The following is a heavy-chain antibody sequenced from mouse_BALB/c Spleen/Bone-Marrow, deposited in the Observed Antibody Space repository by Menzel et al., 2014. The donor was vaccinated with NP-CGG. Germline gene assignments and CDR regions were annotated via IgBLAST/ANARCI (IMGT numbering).Heavy chain of an antibody. J-gene: IGHJ1*01. V-gene: IGHV3-2*02. Sequence: EVQLQESGPGLVKPSQSLSLTCTVTGYSITSDYAWNWIRQFPENKLEWMGYISYSGSTSFNPSLKSRVSITRDTSKNQFFLQLNSVTTEDTATYYCARDYYGSSSYWYFDVWGAGTMVTVSS. CDR2: ISYSGST. CDR1: GYSITSDYA. D-gene: IGHD1-1*01. CDR3: ARDYYGSSSYWYFDV.